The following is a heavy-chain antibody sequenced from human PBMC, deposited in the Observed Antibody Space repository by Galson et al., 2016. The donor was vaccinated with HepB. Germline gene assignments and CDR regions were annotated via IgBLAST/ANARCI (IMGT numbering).Heavy chain of an antibody. CDR1: GFTFSSYG. V-gene: IGHV3-33*01. CDR2: IWYDGSKK. CDR3: ARAHWGVVSIEWNYFDY. Sequence: SLRLSCAASGFTFSSYGMHWVRQAPGKGLEWVAFIWYDGSKKYYADSVKGRFTISRDNSKNTLYLQMNRLRVEDTAIYYCARAHWGVVSIEWNYFDYWGQGDLVTVS. D-gene: IGHD3-3*01. J-gene: IGHJ4*02.